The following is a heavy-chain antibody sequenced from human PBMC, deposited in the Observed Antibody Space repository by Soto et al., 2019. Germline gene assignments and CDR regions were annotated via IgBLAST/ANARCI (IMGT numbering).Heavy chain of an antibody. CDR2: IYNSGST. CDR1: GGSISSGGYY. CDR3: ARDDEQQLDRYYYYGMAV. D-gene: IGHD6-13*01. J-gene: IGHJ6*02. Sequence: SETLSLTCTVSGGSISSGGYYWSWIRQHPGKGLEWIGYIYNSGSTYYNPSLKSRVTISVDTSKNQFSLKLSSVTAADTAVYYCARDDEQQLDRYYYYGMAVWVQGTTVTVSS. V-gene: IGHV4-31*03.